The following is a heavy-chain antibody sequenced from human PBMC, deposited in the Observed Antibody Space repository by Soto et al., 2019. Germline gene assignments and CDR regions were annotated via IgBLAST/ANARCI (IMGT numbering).Heavy chain of an antibody. V-gene: IGHV3-33*01. CDR1: GFTFSSYG. D-gene: IGHD1-26*01. Sequence: QVQLVESGGGVVQPGRSLRLSCAASGFTFSSYGMHWVRQAPGKGLEWVAVIWYDGSNKYYADSVKGRFTISRDNSKNTLYLQMNSLRAEDTAVYYCARVATPLDCYYYYGMDVWGQGTTVTVSS. CDR2: IWYDGSNK. CDR3: ARVATPLDCYYYYGMDV. J-gene: IGHJ6*02.